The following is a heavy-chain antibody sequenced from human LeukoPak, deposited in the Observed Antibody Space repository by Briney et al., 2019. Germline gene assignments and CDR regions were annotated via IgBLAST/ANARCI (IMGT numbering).Heavy chain of an antibody. CDR1: GFTFDDYA. V-gene: IGHV3-9*01. CDR3: AKGPYYYDSSGYYGYFDY. D-gene: IGHD3-22*01. J-gene: IGHJ4*02. CDR2: ISWNSGSI. Sequence: PGESLRLSCAASGFTFDDYAMHWVRQAPGKGLEWVSGISWNSGSIGYADSVKGRFTISRDNAKNSLYLQMNSLRAEDTALYYCAKGPYYYDSSGYYGYFDYWGQGTLVTVSS.